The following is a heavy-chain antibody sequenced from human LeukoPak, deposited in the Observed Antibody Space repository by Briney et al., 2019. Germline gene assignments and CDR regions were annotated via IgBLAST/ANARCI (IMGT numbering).Heavy chain of an antibody. D-gene: IGHD3-16*01. CDR3: ARTPRRLAGGDYYFDY. CDR1: GGSISSYY. CDR2: IYTSGST. Sequence: SETLSLTCTVSGGSISSYYWSWIRQPAGKGLEWIGRIYTSGSTNYNPSLKSRVTMSVDTSKNQFSLKLSSVTAADTAVYYCARTPRRLAGGDYYFDYWGQGTLVTVSS. J-gene: IGHJ4*02. V-gene: IGHV4-4*07.